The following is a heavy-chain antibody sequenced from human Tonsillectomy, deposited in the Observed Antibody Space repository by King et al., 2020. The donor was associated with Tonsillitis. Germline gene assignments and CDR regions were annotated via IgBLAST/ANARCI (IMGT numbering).Heavy chain of an antibody. Sequence: VQLVESGGGVVQPGRSLRLSCAASGFTFSSYAMHWVRQAPGKGLEWVAFISYDGNNKYYADSVKGRFTISRDNSKNTLYLQMNSLRAEYTAVYYCARAAQCYCSGGSCYYFDYWGQGTLVTVSS. CDR2: ISYDGNNK. V-gene: IGHV3-30*04. J-gene: IGHJ4*02. CDR1: GFTFSSYA. CDR3: ARAAQCYCSGGSCYYFDY. D-gene: IGHD2-15*01.